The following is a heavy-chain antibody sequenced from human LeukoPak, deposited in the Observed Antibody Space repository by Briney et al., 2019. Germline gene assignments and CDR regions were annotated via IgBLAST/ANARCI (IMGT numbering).Heavy chain of an antibody. D-gene: IGHD2-15*01. V-gene: IGHV1-69*04. CDR1: GGTFSSYA. CDR2: IIPILGIA. Sequence: SVKVSCKASGGTFSSYAISWVRQAPGQGLEWMGRIIPILGIANYAQKFQGRVTITADKSTSTAYMELSSLRSEDTAVYYCARGGIAVVAAVSFDYWGQGTLVTVSS. J-gene: IGHJ4*02. CDR3: ARGGIAVVAAVSFDY.